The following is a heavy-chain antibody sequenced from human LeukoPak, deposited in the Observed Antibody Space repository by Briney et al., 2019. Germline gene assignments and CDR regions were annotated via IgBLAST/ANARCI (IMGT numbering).Heavy chain of an antibody. J-gene: IGHJ3*02. Sequence: SETLSLTCTVSGGSISSSDYFWDWVRQPPGKGLEWIGSFFYSGSTYYNPSLKSRVTISIDTSKNQFSLKLSSVTAADTAVYYCARGGDNGAALDIWGQGTMVTVSS. CDR1: GGSISSSDYF. CDR3: ARGGDNGAALDI. D-gene: IGHD4-17*01. CDR2: FFYSGST. V-gene: IGHV4-39*01.